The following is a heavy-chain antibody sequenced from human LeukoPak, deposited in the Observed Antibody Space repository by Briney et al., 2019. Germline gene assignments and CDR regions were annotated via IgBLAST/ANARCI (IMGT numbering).Heavy chain of an antibody. J-gene: IGHJ2*01. CDR1: GYTLTELS. Sequence: GASVKVSCKVPGYTLTELSMHWVRQAPGKGLEWMGGFDPEDGETIYAQKFQGRVTMTEDTSTDTAYMELSSLRSEDTAVYYCATVGATQNWYFDLWGRGTLVTVSS. D-gene: IGHD1-26*01. CDR3: ATVGATQNWYFDL. CDR2: FDPEDGET. V-gene: IGHV1-24*01.